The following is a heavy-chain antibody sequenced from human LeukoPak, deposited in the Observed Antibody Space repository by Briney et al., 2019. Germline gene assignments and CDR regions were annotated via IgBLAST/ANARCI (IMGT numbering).Heavy chain of an antibody. Sequence: PGGSLRLSCAASGFTFSSYEMNWVHQAPGKGLEWVSYISTSGSLIYYADSVKGRFTISRDNAKNSLYLQMNSLRAEDTAVYYCAREVLSAGTALDYWGQGTLVTVSS. CDR2: ISTSGSLI. D-gene: IGHD6-19*01. CDR3: AREVLSAGTALDY. V-gene: IGHV3-48*03. J-gene: IGHJ4*02. CDR1: GFTFSSYE.